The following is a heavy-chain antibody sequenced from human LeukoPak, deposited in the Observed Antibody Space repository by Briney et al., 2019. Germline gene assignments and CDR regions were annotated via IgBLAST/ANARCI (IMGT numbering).Heavy chain of an antibody. J-gene: IGHJ4*02. CDR3: ARGPLAAAGAFDY. CDR2: ISSSGSTI. V-gene: IGHV3-11*01. D-gene: IGHD6-13*01. Sequence: GGSLRLSCAASGFTFSDYYMSWIRQVPGNGLEWVSCISSSGSTIYYADSVKGRFTISRDNAKNSLYLQMNSLRAEDTAVYYCARGPLAAAGAFDYWGQGTLVTVSS. CDR1: GFTFSDYY.